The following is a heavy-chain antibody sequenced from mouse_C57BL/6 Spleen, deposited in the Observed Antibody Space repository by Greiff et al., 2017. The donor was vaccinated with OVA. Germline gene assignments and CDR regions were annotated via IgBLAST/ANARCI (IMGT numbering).Heavy chain of an antibody. CDR3: ARRSNSYAMDY. CDR2: ISSGSSTI. Sequence: EVNLVESGGGLVKPGGSLKLSCAASGFTFSDYGMHWVRQAPEKGLEWVAYISSGSSTIYYADTVKGRFTISRDNAKNTLFLQMTSLRSEDTAMYYCARRSNSYAMDYWGQGTSVTVSS. V-gene: IGHV5-17*01. J-gene: IGHJ4*01. D-gene: IGHD2-5*01. CDR1: GFTFSDYG.